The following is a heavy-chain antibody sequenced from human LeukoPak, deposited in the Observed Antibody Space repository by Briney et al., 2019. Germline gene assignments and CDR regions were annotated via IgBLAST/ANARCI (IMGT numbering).Heavy chain of an antibody. V-gene: IGHV4-34*01. CDR3: ARANPVIGGAFDI. D-gene: IGHD2/OR15-2a*01. CDR2: INHSRST. CDR1: GGSFSGYY. J-gene: IGHJ3*02. Sequence: SETLSLTCAVYGGSFSGYYWSWIRQPPGKGLQWIGEINHSRSTNYNPSLKSRVTISVDTSKNQFSLKLSSVTAADTAVYYCARANPVIGGAFDIWGQGTMVTVSS.